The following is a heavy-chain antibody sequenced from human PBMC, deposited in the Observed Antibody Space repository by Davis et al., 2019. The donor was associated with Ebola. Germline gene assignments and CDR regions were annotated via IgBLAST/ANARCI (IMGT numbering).Heavy chain of an antibody. CDR2: ISSDSDYI. Sequence: GESLKISCAASGFTLSSYSMSWVRQAPGKGLEWVSSISSDSDYIYYADSAKGRFTISRDNAKNSLYLQMNSLRAEDTAVYYCGVSDYYDRSGYYNNRNYGMDVWGNGTTVIVSS. D-gene: IGHD3-22*01. CDR3: GVSDYYDRSGYYNNRNYGMDV. CDR1: GFTLSSYS. V-gene: IGHV3-21*01. J-gene: IGHJ6*04.